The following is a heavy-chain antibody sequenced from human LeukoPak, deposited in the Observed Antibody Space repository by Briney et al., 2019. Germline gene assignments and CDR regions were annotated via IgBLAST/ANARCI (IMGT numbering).Heavy chain of an antibody. Sequence: SGTLSLTCAVSGXSISSSNWWTWVRQPPGKGLEWIGEISLSGSTNYNASLNSRVTISVDKSYSQFSLKLSSVTAADTAVYYCARRDDFWSPGVFDPWGQGTLVTVSS. CDR1: GXSISSSNW. D-gene: IGHD3-3*01. CDR3: ARRDDFWSPGVFDP. V-gene: IGHV4-4*02. CDR2: ISLSGST. J-gene: IGHJ5*02.